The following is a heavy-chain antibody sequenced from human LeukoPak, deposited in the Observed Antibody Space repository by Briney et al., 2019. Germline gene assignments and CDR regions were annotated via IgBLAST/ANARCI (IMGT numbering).Heavy chain of an antibody. D-gene: IGHD4-17*01. CDR1: GLSFRSYS. CDR2: IKRDGTEK. CDR3: ARGPNTDYGRRYYYYMDV. J-gene: IGHJ6*03. Sequence: GGSLRLSCAASGLSFRSYSMSWVRQAPGKGPEWVANIKRDGTEKYYVGSVEGRFTISRDNAKNSLYLQMNSLRAEDTAVYYCARGPNTDYGRRYYYYMDVWGKGTTVTVSS. V-gene: IGHV3-7*01.